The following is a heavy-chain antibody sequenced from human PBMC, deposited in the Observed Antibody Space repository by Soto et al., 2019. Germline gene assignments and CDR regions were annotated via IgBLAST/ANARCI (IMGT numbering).Heavy chain of an antibody. CDR2: ISHDGTVK. Sequence: GGSLRLACAASRFTFSNYGMQWVRQAPGKGLEWVAVISHDGTVKYYADSVKGRFTISRDNFQNTLDLQMDSLRAEDTAVYYCAKERDTRSSSCFDSWGQGTQVTVSS. V-gene: IGHV3-30*18. J-gene: IGHJ4*02. D-gene: IGHD5-18*01. CDR1: RFTFSNYG. CDR3: AKERDTRSSSCFDS.